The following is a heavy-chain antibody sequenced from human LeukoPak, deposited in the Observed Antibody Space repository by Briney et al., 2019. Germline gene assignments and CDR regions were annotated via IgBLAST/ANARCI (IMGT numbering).Heavy chain of an antibody. J-gene: IGHJ4*02. V-gene: IGHV4-4*07. CDR2: IYTSGST. Sequence: SETLCLTCTVSGGSISSYYWSWIRQPPGKGLEWIGRIYTSGSTNYNPYLKSRVTISIDRSKNQTPLKLSSVTAADTAVYYSARDLDYWGQGTLVIVSS. CDR1: GGSISSYY. CDR3: ARDLDY.